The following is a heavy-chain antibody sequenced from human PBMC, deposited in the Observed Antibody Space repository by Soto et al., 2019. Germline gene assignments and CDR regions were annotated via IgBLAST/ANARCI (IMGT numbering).Heavy chain of an antibody. J-gene: IGHJ1*01. Sequence: SETLSLTCTVSGGSISSYYWSWIRQPPGKGLEWIGYIYYSGSTNYNPSLKSRVTISVDTSKNQFSLKLSSVTAADTAVYYCARTSGVITLPEYFQHWGQGTLVTVSS. D-gene: IGHD3-10*01. CDR2: IYYSGST. CDR3: ARTSGVITLPEYFQH. V-gene: IGHV4-59*01. CDR1: GGSISSYY.